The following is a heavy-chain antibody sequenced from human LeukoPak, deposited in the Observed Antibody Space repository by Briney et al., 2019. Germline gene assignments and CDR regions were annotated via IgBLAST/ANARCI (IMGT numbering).Heavy chain of an antibody. CDR3: ATQLLLYYWYFDL. CDR1: GGSISSYY. V-gene: IGHV4-59*08. CDR2: IYYSGST. Sequence: PSETLSPTCTVSGGSISSYYWSWIRQPQGKGLEWIGYIYYSGSTNYNPSLKSRVTISIDTSKNQFSLKLSSVTAADTAVYYCATQLLLYYWYFDLWGRGTLVTVSS. D-gene: IGHD2-15*01. J-gene: IGHJ2*01.